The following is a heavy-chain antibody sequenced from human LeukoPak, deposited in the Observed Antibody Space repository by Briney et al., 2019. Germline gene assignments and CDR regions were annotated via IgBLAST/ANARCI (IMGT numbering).Heavy chain of an antibody. CDR3: AREFEATGFWALDY. J-gene: IGHJ4*02. D-gene: IGHD3-16*01. CDR2: MNSDGGAT. CDR1: GFTLISYW. V-gene: IGHV3-74*01. Sequence: GGSLRLSCAVSGFTLISYWMHWVRQAPGKGLFWFSRMNSDGGATTYADYVTGRFTISRDNAKNTLYLQMNSLRAEDTAVYYCAREFEATGFWALDYWGQGTLVTASS.